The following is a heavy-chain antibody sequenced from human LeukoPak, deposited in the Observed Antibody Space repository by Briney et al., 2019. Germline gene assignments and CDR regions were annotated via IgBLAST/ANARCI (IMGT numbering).Heavy chain of an antibody. CDR1: GFTFSAYW. Sequence: GGSLRLSCAASGFTFSAYWMHWVRQAPGKGLVWVSRINSDGSSTSYADSVKGRFTISRDNAKDTLYLQINSLRAEDTAVYYCASAINSGYYLVDSWGQGTLVTVSS. CDR3: ASAINSGYYLVDS. CDR2: INSDGSST. D-gene: IGHD5-12*01. J-gene: IGHJ4*02. V-gene: IGHV3-74*01.